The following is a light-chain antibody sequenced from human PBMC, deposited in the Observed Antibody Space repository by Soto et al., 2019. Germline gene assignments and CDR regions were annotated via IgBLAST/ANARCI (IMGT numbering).Light chain of an antibody. CDR2: GAS. V-gene: IGKV3-20*01. CDR1: QSVSSSY. J-gene: IGKJ1*01. Sequence: EIVLTQSPGTLSLSSGERATLSCRASQSVSSSYLAWYQQKPGQAPRLLIYGASSRATGIPDRFSGSGSGTDFTLIISRLEPEDFAVYYCQQYGSSPRTFGQGTKVDIK. CDR3: QQYGSSPRT.